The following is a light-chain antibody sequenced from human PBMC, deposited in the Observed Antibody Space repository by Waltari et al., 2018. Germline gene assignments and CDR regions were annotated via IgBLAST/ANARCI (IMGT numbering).Light chain of an antibody. CDR3: QQHYSPLIT. CDR2: WAS. Sequence: DIVMTQSPDSLAVSLGERATIKCKSSQSVLHRTNYKNYLAWYQQKPGQPPKLLIYWASNQQSWFPVLFIGRESGTDVTLTISSLHAKNLTVYYCQQHYSPLITFGGVTKVEIK. J-gene: IGKJ4*01. V-gene: IGKV4-1*01. CDR1: QSVLHRTNYKNY.